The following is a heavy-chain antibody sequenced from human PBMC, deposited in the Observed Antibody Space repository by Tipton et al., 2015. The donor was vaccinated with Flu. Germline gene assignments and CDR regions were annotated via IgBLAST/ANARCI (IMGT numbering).Heavy chain of an antibody. D-gene: IGHD2-2*02. J-gene: IGHJ6*02. CDR3: ARGAIPSMNV. CDR1: GDSSNSGDYY. V-gene: IGHV4-61*02. Sequence: TLSLTCTVSGDSSNSGDYYWNWIRLPAGKGLEWMGRMYTTGSTNFHPSLRSRVTMSIDTSENQFSLKLSSVTAADTAVYYCARGAIPSMNVWGQGTTVTVSS. CDR2: MYTTGST.